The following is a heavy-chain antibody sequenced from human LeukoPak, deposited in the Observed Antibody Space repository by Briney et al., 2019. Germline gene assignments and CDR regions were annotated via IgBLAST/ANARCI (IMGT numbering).Heavy chain of an antibody. CDR2: INTDGRSI. CDR1: GFTFSSYW. V-gene: IGHV3-74*01. J-gene: IGHJ4*02. Sequence: GGSLRLSCAASGFTFSSYWMHWVRQAPGKGLVWVSHINTDGRSISYADSVKGRLTVSRDNAKNTLYLQMNSLRADDTAVYYCARDLAAAQYYFDYWGQGTLVTVSS. CDR3: ARDLAAAQYYFDY. D-gene: IGHD6-13*01.